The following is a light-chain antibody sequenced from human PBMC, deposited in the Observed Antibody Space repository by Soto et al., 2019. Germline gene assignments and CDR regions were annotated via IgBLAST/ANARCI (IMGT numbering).Light chain of an antibody. CDR1: QDITHY. CDR2: AAS. V-gene: IGKV1-27*01. CDR3: QQYYSAPQT. J-gene: IGKJ3*01. Sequence: DIQMTQSPSSLSASVGDRVTITCRASQDITHYLAWHQQKPGKAPQLLIYAASALQSGVPSRFSGSRSGTDFTLTISSLQPEDVATYYCQQYYSAPQTFGPGTKVHLK.